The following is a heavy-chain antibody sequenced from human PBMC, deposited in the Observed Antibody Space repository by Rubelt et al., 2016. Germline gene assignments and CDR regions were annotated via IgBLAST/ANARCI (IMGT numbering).Heavy chain of an antibody. V-gene: IGHV4-59*08. J-gene: IGHJ5*02. CDR3: ARSRAARTWGFDP. CDR1: GGSISNYY. D-gene: IGHD5-24*01. CDR2: IYYSGST. Sequence: QVQLQESGPGLVKPSETLSLTCTVSGGSISNYYWTWIRQPPGKGLEWIGYIYYSGSTNYNPSLKSRVTISVDMSHNQFSRKRDSVTAADAAVYYGARSRAARTWGFDPWGQGTSVTVSS.